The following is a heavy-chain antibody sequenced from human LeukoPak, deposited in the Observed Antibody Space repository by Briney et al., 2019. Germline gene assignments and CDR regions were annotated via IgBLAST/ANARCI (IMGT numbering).Heavy chain of an antibody. CDR1: GFTFSSYG. CDR3: ANAIENDGFDI. Sequence: GGSLRLSCAASGFTFSSYGMHWVRQAPGKGLEWVSVISYDGSNKYFADSVKGRFTISRDNSKYTLYLQMNSLRAEDTAVYYCANAIENDGFDIWGQGTMVTVSS. D-gene: IGHD5-24*01. J-gene: IGHJ3*02. CDR2: ISYDGSNK. V-gene: IGHV3-30*18.